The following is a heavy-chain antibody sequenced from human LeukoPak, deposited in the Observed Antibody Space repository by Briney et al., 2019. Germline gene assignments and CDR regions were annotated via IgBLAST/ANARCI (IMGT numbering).Heavy chain of an antibody. CDR2: ISSSGSTI. V-gene: IGHV3-48*03. D-gene: IGHD3-3*01. Sequence: GGSLRLSCAASGFTFSSYEMNWVRQAPGKGLEWVSYISSSGSTIYYADSVKGRFTISRDNAKNSLYLRMNSLRPDDTAVYYCAKGPYHDFWPFDRWGQGTLATVSS. CDR1: GFTFSSYE. CDR3: AKGPYHDFWPFDR. J-gene: IGHJ4*02.